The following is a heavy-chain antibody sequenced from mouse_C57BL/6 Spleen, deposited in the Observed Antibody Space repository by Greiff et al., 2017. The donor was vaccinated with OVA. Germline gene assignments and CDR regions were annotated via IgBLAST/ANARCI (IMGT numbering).Heavy chain of an antibody. D-gene: IGHD2-4*01. V-gene: IGHV1-52*01. CDR2: IDPSDSET. CDR3: ARYYDYDDGFAY. Sequence: QVHVKQPGAELVRPGSSVKLSCKASGYTFTSYWMQWVKQRPIQGLEWIGNIDPSDSETHYNQKFKDKATLTVDKSSSTAYMQLSSLTSEDSAVYDCARYYDYDDGFAYWGQGTLVTVSA. J-gene: IGHJ3*01. CDR1: GYTFTSYW.